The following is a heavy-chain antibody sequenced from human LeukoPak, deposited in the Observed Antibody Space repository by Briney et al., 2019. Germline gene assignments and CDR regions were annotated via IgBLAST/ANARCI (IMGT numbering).Heavy chain of an antibody. D-gene: IGHD6-19*01. CDR1: GGSISSYY. CDR3: AREGIAVAGRRAMFDP. CDR2: IYYSGST. V-gene: IGHV4-59*01. J-gene: IGHJ5*02. Sequence: SETLSLTCTVSGGSISSYYWSWIRQPPGKGLEWIGYIYYSGSTNYNPSLKSRVAISVDTSKNQFSLKLSSVTAADKAVYYCAREGIAVAGRRAMFDPWGQGTLVTVSS.